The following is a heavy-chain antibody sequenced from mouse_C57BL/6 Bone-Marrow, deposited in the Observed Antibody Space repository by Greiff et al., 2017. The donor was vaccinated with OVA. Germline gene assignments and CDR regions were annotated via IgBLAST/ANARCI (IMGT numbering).Heavy chain of an antibody. D-gene: IGHD1-1*01. CDR1: GYTFTSYG. CDR2: IYPRSGNT. V-gene: IGHV1-81*01. Sequence: QVQLKQSGAELARPGASVQLSCKASGYTFTSYGISWVKQRTGQGLEWIGEIYPRSGNTYYNEKFKGKATLTADKSSSTAYMELRSLTSEDSAVYFCARWGGSSPYYYAMDYWGQGTSVTVSS. CDR3: ARWGGSSPYYYAMDY. J-gene: IGHJ4*01.